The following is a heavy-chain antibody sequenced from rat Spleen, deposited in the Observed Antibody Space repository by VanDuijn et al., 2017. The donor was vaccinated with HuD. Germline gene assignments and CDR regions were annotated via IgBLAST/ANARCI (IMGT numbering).Heavy chain of an antibody. V-gene: IGHV5-29*01. CDR2: ISYEGSNT. J-gene: IGHJ1*01. CDR3: ATDVDWEVPLYWYFDF. Sequence: EVQLVESGGGLVQPGRSLKLSCAASGFTFSNSGMAWVCQAPTKGLEWVASISYEGSNTYYGDSVKGRFTISRDNAENTLYLQMNSLRSEDTATYYCATDVDWEVPLYWYFDFWGPGTMVTVSS. CDR1: GFTFSNSG. D-gene: IGHD5-1*01.